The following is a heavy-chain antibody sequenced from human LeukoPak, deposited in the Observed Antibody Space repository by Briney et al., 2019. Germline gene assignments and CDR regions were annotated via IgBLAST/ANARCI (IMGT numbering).Heavy chain of an antibody. D-gene: IGHD1-26*01. CDR1: GYTFTGYY. CDR3: ARVREGGAIDY. J-gene: IGHJ4*02. V-gene: IGHV1-2*06. CDR2: INPNSGGT. Sequence: ASVKVSCKASGYTFTGYYMHWVRQAPGQGLEWMGRINPNSGGTNYAQKFQGRVTVTRDTSISTAYMELSRLRSDDTAVYYCARVREGGAIDYWGQGTLVTVSS.